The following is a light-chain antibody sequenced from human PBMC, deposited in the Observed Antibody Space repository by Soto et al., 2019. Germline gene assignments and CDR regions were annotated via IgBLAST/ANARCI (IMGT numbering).Light chain of an antibody. CDR1: QSVGSY. CDR3: LQRARWPHT. J-gene: IGKJ3*01. Sequence: VLTQSPANLSLAPGESAALSCRASQSVGSYLAWLQQVPGQAPRLLIYDATNRANGIPAKFRVSGSGTDFTLTISSLEPEDFALYFCLQRARWPHTFGPGTKVEIK. CDR2: DAT. V-gene: IGKV3-11*01.